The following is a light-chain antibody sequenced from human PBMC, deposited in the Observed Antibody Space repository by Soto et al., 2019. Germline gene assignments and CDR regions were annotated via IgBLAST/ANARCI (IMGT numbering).Light chain of an antibody. J-gene: IGKJ4*01. CDR3: PQRSTWLT. CDR2: DAS. Sequence: EIVLTQSPATLSLSPGERATLSCRASQSVSSYLAWYQQKPGQAPRLLIYDASNRATGIPARFSGSGSGTDFTLTISSLEPEDFEVYYCPQRSTWLTFGGGTKVEIK. CDR1: QSVSSY. V-gene: IGKV3-11*01.